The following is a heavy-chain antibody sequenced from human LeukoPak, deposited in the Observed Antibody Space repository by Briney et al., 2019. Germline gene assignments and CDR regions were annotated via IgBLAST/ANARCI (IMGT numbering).Heavy chain of an antibody. D-gene: IGHD4-17*01. Sequence: GGSLRLSCAASGFTFSSNYMSWVRQAPGKGLEWVSVIFSGGSTYYADSVKGRFTISRDNSKNTLYLQMNILRAEDTAVYYCARGNTGRTVTYYFDSWGQGTLATVSS. CDR2: IFSGGST. J-gene: IGHJ4*02. CDR3: ARGNTGRTVTYYFDS. CDR1: GFTFSSNY. V-gene: IGHV3-53*01.